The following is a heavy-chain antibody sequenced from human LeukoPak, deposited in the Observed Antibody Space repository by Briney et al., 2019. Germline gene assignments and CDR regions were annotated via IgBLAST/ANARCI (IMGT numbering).Heavy chain of an antibody. CDR1: GYSFTNYW. D-gene: IGHD2-15*01. CDR2: IYPGDSDT. Sequence: GESLKISCKGSGYSFTNYWIGWVRQMPGKGLEWMGIIYPGDSDTRYSPSFQGQVTISADKSISTAYLQWSSLRASDSAMYYCALKSRGYCSGGRCYFGYWGQGTLVTVSS. V-gene: IGHV5-51*01. CDR3: ALKSRGYCSGGRCYFGY. J-gene: IGHJ4*02.